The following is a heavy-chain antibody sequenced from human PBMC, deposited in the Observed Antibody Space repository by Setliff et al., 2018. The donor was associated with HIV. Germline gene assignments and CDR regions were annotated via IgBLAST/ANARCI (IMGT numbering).Heavy chain of an antibody. Sequence: PGESLKISCKGSGYSFTSYWITWVRQMPGKGLEWMGIIYPSDSDTRYSPSFQGQVTISADKSISTAYLQGSSLKASDTAMYYCARLVTTYDFWSGYPCHFDYWGQGTLVTVSS. D-gene: IGHD3-3*01. J-gene: IGHJ4*02. V-gene: IGHV5-51*01. CDR1: GYSFTSYW. CDR3: ARLVTTYDFWSGYPCHFDY. CDR2: IYPSDSDT.